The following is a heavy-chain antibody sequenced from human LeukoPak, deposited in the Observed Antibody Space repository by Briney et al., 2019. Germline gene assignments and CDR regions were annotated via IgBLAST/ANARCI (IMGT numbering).Heavy chain of an antibody. J-gene: IGHJ4*02. Sequence: SVKVSCKASGGTFSSYAISWVRQAPGQGLEWMGGIIPIFGTANYAQKLQGRVTMTTDTSTSTAYMELRSLRSDDTAVYYCARDDGSGWYYGYWGQGTLVTVSS. CDR1: GGTFSSYA. V-gene: IGHV1-69*05. D-gene: IGHD6-19*01. CDR3: ARDDGSGWYYGY. CDR2: IIPIFGTA.